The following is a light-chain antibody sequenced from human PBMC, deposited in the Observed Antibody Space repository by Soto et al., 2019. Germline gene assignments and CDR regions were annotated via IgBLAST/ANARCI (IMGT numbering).Light chain of an antibody. CDR3: QQYNNWPPFT. CDR1: QSVFSN. J-gene: IGKJ3*01. CDR2: ATS. V-gene: IGKV3-15*01. Sequence: EIVMTQSPATLSVSPGERAILSCRASQSVFSNLAWYQQKPGQAPRLLIYATSTRATGIPARFSGSGSGTDFTLTINILQSEDFAVYYCQQYNNWPPFTFGPGTKVDIK.